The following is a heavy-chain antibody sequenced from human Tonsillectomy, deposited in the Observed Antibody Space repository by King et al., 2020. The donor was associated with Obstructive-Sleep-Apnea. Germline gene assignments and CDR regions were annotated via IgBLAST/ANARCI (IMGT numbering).Heavy chain of an antibody. D-gene: IGHD2-21*02. V-gene: IGHV3-30*04. CDR3: ARERVAAMYFDY. Sequence: VQLVESGGGAVQPGRSLRLSCAASGFTFSTHAMHWVRQAPGKGLEWVAVISYDGSHIYYADSVKGRFTISRDNSKNTLYLQMNSLRAEDTAVYYCARERVAAMYFDYWGQGTLATVSS. CDR1: GFTFSTHA. CDR2: ISYDGSHI. J-gene: IGHJ4*02.